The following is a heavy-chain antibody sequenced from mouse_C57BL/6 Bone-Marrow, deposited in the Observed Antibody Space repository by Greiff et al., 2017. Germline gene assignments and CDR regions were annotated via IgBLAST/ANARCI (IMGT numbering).Heavy chain of an antibody. CDR2: IYPRSGNT. D-gene: IGHD3-3*01. CDR3: ARRAYWYFDV. V-gene: IGHV1-81*01. CDR1: GYTFTSYG. Sequence: QVQLKQSGAELARPGASVKLSCKASGYTFTSYGISWVKQRTGQGLEWIGEIYPRSGNTYYNGKFKGKATLTADKSSSTAYMELRSLTSEDSAVYFCARRAYWYFDVWGTGTTVTVSS. J-gene: IGHJ1*03.